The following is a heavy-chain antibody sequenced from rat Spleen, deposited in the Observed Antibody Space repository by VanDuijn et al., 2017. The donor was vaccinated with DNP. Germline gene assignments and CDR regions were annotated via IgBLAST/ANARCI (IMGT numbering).Heavy chain of an antibody. CDR3: ARLGTQGFAY. Sequence: EVQLQESGPGLVKPSQSLSLTCSVTGYSITSNYWGWIRKFPGNKMEWIGHISYSGSTSYKPSLKSRISITRDTSKNQFFLQVNSVTTEDTATYYCARLGTQGFAYWGQGTLVTVSS. CDR1: GYSITSNY. J-gene: IGHJ3*01. D-gene: IGHD1-5*01. CDR2: ISYSGST. V-gene: IGHV3-1*01.